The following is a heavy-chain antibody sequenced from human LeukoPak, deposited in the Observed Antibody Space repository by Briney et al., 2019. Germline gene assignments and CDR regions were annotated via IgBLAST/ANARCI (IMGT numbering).Heavy chain of an antibody. Sequence: SETLSLTCTVSGASISNFYWSWIRQPPGKGLEWIGDISYSGSTNYNPSLKSRVTMSVDTSKNQFSLKLRSVTAADTAVYYCARLHCSSPSCHRNWFDPWGQGALVTVSS. J-gene: IGHJ5*02. V-gene: IGHV4-59*01. CDR1: GASISNFY. CDR3: ARLHCSSPSCHRNWFDP. CDR2: ISYSGST. D-gene: IGHD2-2*01.